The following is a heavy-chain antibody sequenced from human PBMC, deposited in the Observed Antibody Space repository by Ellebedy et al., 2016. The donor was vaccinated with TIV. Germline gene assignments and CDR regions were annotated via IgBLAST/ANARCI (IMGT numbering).Heavy chain of an antibody. V-gene: IGHV4-34*01. J-gene: IGHJ4*02. CDR2: INHSGST. CDR3: ARDPDGEYFDY. CDR1: GGSFSGYY. D-gene: IGHD7-27*01. Sequence: SETLSLTXAVYGGSFSGYYWSWIRQPPGKGLEWIGEINHSGSTNYNPSLKSRVTISVDTSKNQFSLKLSSVTAADTAVYYCARDPDGEYFDYWGQGTLVTVSS.